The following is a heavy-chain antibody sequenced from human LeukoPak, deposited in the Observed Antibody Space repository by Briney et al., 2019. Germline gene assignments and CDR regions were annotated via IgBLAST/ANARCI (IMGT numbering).Heavy chain of an antibody. Sequence: ASVKVSCKASGYTFTGYYMHGVRQAPGQGLEWMGWINPNSGGTNYAQKFQGRVTMARDTSISTAYMEPSRLRSDDTAVYYCARGGIALSYYGMDVWGQGTTVTVSS. CDR2: INPNSGGT. CDR3: ARGGIALSYYGMDV. D-gene: IGHD6-13*01. CDR1: GYTFTGYY. J-gene: IGHJ6*02. V-gene: IGHV1-2*02.